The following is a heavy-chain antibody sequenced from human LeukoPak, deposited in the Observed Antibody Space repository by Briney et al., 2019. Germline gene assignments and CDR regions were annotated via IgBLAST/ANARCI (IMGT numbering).Heavy chain of an antibody. D-gene: IGHD3-10*01. J-gene: IGHJ4*02. V-gene: IGHV3-23*01. CDR1: EFTFSNYA. CDR2: ISGSGGST. CDR3: AKNYGSGSYYNPVYFDF. Sequence: GGSLRLSCAASEFTFSNYAMTWVRQAPGKGLEWVSVISGSGGSTHYADSVKGRFTISRDNSKNTLYLQINSLRAEDTAVYYCAKNYGSGSYYNPVYFDFWGQGALVTVSS.